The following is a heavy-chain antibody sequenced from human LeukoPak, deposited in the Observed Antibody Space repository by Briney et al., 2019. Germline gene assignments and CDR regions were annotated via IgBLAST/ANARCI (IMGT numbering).Heavy chain of an antibody. V-gene: IGHV4-31*03. D-gene: IGHD3-10*02. CDR1: GGSISSGGYY. CDR3: ARFTLSWNYYGMDV. Sequence: NASETLSLTCTVSGGSISSGGYYWSWIRQHPGKGLEWIGYIYYSGSTYYNPSLKGRVTISVDTSKNQFSLKLSSVTAADTAVYYCARFTLSWNYYGMDVWGQGTTVTVSS. CDR2: IYYSGST. J-gene: IGHJ6*02.